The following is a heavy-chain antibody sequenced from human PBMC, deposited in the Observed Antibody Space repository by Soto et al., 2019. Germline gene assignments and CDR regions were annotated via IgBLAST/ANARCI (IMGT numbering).Heavy chain of an antibody. Sequence: SETLSLTCTVSGGSISSYYWSWIRQPPGKGLEWIGYIYYSGSTNYNPSLKSRVTISVDTSKNQFSLKLSSVTAADTAVYYCARAEAAAAHYYYYGMDVWGQGTTVTVSS. J-gene: IGHJ6*02. D-gene: IGHD6-13*01. CDR2: IYYSGST. CDR1: GGSISSYY. CDR3: ARAEAAAAHYYYYGMDV. V-gene: IGHV4-59*01.